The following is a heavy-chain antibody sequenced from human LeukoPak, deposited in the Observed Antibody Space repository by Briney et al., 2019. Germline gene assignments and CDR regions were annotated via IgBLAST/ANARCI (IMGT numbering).Heavy chain of an antibody. J-gene: IGHJ3*02. V-gene: IGHV3-23*01. D-gene: IGHD3-16*01. Sequence: QSGGSLRLSCAASGFIFTNYAMTWVRQAPGKGLEWVSSISGSGDTTYYADSVKGRFIISRDNSKSTLYLEMNSLRTIDTAVYYCAKVSLVMTNDAFDIWGQGTMVTVSS. CDR2: ISGSGDTT. CDR1: GFIFTNYA. CDR3: AKVSLVMTNDAFDI.